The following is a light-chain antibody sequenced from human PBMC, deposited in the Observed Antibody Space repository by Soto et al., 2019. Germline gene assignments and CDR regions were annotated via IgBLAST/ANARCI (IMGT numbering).Light chain of an antibody. CDR2: SAS. V-gene: IGKV3-15*01. CDR1: QSVSSN. Sequence: EIVMTQSPAPLSVSPGERATLSCRARQSVSSNLAWYQQKPGQAPRLLIYSASTRATGIPARFSGSGSGTEFTLTISSLQSEDFAIYFCQQYNNWPPDRTFGQGTKVEIK. CDR3: QQYNNWPPDRT. J-gene: IGKJ1*01.